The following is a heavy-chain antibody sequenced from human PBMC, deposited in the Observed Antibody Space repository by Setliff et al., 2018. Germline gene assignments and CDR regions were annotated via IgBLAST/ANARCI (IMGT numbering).Heavy chain of an antibody. CDR3: ARDLQLSSWFDP. J-gene: IGHJ5*02. Sequence: SETLSLTCTVSGGSISSGSYYWSWVRQPAGKGLEWIGRIYTSGSTNYNPSLKSRVTISVDTSKNQFSLKLSSVTAADTAVYYCARDLQLSSWFDPWGQGTLVTVSS. V-gene: IGHV4-61*02. D-gene: IGHD1-1*01. CDR2: IYTSGST. CDR1: GGSISSGSYY.